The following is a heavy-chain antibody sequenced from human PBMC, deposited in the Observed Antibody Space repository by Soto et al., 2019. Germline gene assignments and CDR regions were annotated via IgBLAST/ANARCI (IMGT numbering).Heavy chain of an antibody. D-gene: IGHD3-9*01. J-gene: IGHJ4*02. CDR3: AKVDILTGYFDY. CDR1: GFTFSSYA. V-gene: IGHV3-23*01. Sequence: GGSLRLSCAASGFTFSSYAMSWVRQAPGKGLEWVSAISGSGGSTYYADSVKGRFTISRDNSKNTLYLQMNSLRAEDLGLYYCAKVDILTGYFDYGGKGTRLTVPS. CDR2: ISGSGGST.